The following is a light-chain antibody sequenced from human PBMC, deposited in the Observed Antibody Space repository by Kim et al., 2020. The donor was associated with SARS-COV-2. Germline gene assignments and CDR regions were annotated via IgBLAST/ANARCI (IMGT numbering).Light chain of an antibody. J-gene: IGKJ1*01. CDR2: KAS. V-gene: IGKV1-5*03. Sequence: PTLSASVGDRVTITCRASKSISSWLAWYQQKPGKAPKLLIYKASSFESGVPARFSGSGSGTEFTLTISSLQPDDFATYYCQRAGTFGQGTKVDIK. CDR3: QRAGT. CDR1: KSISSW.